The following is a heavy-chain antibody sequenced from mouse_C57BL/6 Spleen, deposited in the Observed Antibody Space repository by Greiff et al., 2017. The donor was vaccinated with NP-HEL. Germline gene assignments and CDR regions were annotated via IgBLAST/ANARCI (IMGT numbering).Heavy chain of an antibody. Sequence: VQLQQPGAELVKPGASVKMSCKASGYTFTSYWITWVKQRPGQGLEWIGDIYPGSGSTNYNEKFKSKATLTVDTSSSTAYMQLISLTSEDSAVDYCARYYSNLYYFDYWGQGTTLTVSS. J-gene: IGHJ2*01. V-gene: IGHV1-55*01. CDR1: GYTFTSYW. CDR2: IYPGSGST. D-gene: IGHD2-5*01. CDR3: ARYYSNLYYFDY.